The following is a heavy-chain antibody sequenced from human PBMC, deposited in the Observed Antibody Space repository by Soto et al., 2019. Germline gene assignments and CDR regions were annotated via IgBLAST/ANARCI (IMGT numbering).Heavy chain of an antibody. CDR1: GFTFSSYA. V-gene: IGHV3-23*01. CDR3: AKAPYYDFWSGYYYY. Sequence: GGSLRLSCAASGFTFSSYAMSWVRQAPGKGLEWVSAISGSGGSTYYADSVKGRFTISRDNSKNTLYLQMNSLRAEDTAVYYCAKAPYYDFWSGYYYYWCQGTLVTVSS. J-gene: IGHJ4*02. D-gene: IGHD3-3*01. CDR2: ISGSGGST.